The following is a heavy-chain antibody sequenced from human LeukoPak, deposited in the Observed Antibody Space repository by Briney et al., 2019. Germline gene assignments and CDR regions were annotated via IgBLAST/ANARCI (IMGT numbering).Heavy chain of an antibody. CDR1: GFTLSTHW. Sequence: GGSLRPSCAASGFTLSTHWMHWVRPAPGKGLVWVSRINTDGTGTIYADPGKGRFTISRDNAKNTLYLQMNSLRGEDTAVYFCARNPAYSSGYMDVWGKGTTVTVSS. CDR3: ARNPAYSSGYMDV. V-gene: IGHV3-74*01. CDR2: INTDGTGT. J-gene: IGHJ6*03. D-gene: IGHD6-19*01.